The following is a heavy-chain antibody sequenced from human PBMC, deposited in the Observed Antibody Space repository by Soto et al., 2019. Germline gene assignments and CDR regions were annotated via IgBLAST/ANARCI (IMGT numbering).Heavy chain of an antibody. V-gene: IGHV3-23*01. D-gene: IGHD6-19*01. CDR1: GFTFSSYA. J-gene: IGHJ6*02. CDR3: ARDHSGYSCYDTIAVAGTSYGMDV. Sequence: LSCAASGFTFSSYAMSWVRQAPGKGLEWVSAISGSGGSTYYADSVKGRFTISRDNSKNTLYLQMNSLRAEDTAVYYCARDHSGYSCYDTIAVAGTSYGMDVWGQGTTVTVYS. CDR2: ISGSGGST.